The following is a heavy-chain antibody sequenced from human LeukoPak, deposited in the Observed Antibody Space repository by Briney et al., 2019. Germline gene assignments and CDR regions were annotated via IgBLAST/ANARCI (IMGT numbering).Heavy chain of an antibody. J-gene: IGHJ4*02. Sequence: GGSLRLSCAASGFTFISHAMSWVRQAPAMGLDWVSSTSGNGRTTYYADSVKGRFTVSRDNSKNTLYLQMNSPRAEDTAAYFCAQYCWALGGSIDSWGQGTLVTVSS. CDR2: TSGNGRTT. D-gene: IGHD2-21*01. V-gene: IGHV3-23*01. CDR1: GFTFISHA. CDR3: AQYCWALGGSIDS.